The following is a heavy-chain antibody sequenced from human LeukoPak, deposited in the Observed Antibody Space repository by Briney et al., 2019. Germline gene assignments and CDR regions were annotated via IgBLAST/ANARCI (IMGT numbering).Heavy chain of an antibody. V-gene: IGHV3-23*01. CDR3: ATYDFWSGNFDY. CDR2: ISGSGDST. Sequence: PGGSLRLSCAASGFTFSSFALSWVRQAPGKGLEWVSSISGSGDSTYYMESVKGRFTISRDNSENTLYLQMNSLRADDTAVYYCATYDFWSGNFDYWGQGTLVTVSS. D-gene: IGHD3-3*01. CDR1: GFTFSSFA. J-gene: IGHJ4*02.